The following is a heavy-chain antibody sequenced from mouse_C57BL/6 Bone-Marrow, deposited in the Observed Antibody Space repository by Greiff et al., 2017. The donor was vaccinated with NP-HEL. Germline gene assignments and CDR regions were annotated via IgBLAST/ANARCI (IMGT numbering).Heavy chain of an antibody. CDR3: ASPYGNRAWFAY. Sequence: QVQLKQSGPELVKPGASVKISCKASGYTFTDYYINWVKQRPGQGLEWIGWIFPGSGSTYYNEKFKGKATLTVDKSSSTAYMLLSSLTSEDSAVYFCASPYGNRAWFAYWGQGTLVTVSA. CDR2: IFPGSGST. D-gene: IGHD2-1*01. V-gene: IGHV1-75*01. J-gene: IGHJ3*01. CDR1: GYTFTDYY.